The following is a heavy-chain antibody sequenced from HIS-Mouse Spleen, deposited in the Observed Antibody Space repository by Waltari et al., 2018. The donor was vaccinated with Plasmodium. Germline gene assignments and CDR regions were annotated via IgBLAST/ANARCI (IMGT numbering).Heavy chain of an antibody. Sequence: QVTLRESGPALVKPTQTLTLTCTFSGFSLSTSGMCVSWIRQPPGKALEVLARIDWEDDKYYSTSLKTRLTISKDTAKNQVVLTMTNMDPVDTATYYCARHKKRGQLVRGYFDYWGQGTLVTVSS. CDR1: GFSLSTSGMC. V-gene: IGHV2-70*15. D-gene: IGHD6-6*01. CDR2: IDWEDDK. CDR3: ARHKKRGQLVRGYFDY. J-gene: IGHJ4*02.